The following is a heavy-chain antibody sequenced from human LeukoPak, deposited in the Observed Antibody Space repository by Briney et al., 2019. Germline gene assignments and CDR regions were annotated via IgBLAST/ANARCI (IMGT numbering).Heavy chain of an antibody. CDR2: INPNSGGT. V-gene: IGHV1-2*02. CDR3: ARGIVGATTGD. D-gene: IGHD1-26*01. J-gene: IGHJ4*02. CDR1: VYTYTGYY. Sequence: ASVKVSCKSSVYTYTGYYMHWVRQAPGQGLEWMGWINPNSGGTNYAQKFQGRVTMTRDTSISTAYMELSRLRSDDTAVYYCARGIVGATTGDWGQGTLVTVSS.